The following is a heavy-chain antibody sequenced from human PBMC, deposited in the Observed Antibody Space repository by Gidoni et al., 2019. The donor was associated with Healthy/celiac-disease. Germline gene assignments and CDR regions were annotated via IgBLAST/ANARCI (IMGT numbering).Heavy chain of an antibody. CDR1: GSTLTELS. CDR2: FDPEDGET. CDR3: ATDYCSSTSCYTGMGN. V-gene: IGHV1-24*01. Sequence: QVQLVQSGAEVKTPGASVKVSCKVSGSTLTELSMHWVRQAPRDWPEWMGGFDPEDGETIYAQKFQGRVTMTEDTSTDTAYMELSSLRSEDTAVYYCATDYCSSTSCYTGMGNWGQGTLVTVSS. D-gene: IGHD2-2*02. J-gene: IGHJ4*02.